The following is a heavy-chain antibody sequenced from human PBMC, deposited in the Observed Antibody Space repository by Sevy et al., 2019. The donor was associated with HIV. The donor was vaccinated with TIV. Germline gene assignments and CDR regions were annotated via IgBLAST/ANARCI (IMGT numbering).Heavy chain of an antibody. CDR3: ARDDGNYYFHY. J-gene: IGHJ4*02. CDR2: IKQDAGQK. CDR1: GFTFSIIY. Sequence: GGSLRLSCAASGFTFSIIYMNWVRQAPGKGLEWVANIKQDAGQKYYVDSVKGRFTISRDNAKNSLYLQMNSLRAEDTAVYFCARDDGNYYFHYWGQGTLVTVSS. D-gene: IGHD1-7*01. V-gene: IGHV3-7*01.